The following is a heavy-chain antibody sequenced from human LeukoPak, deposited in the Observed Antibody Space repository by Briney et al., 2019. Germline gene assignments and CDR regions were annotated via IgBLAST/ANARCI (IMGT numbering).Heavy chain of an antibody. V-gene: IGHV4-4*09. Sequence: SGTLSLTCTVSGGSISSYYWSWIRQPPGKGLEWIGYIYTSGSTNYNPSLKSRVTISVDTSKNQFSLKLSSVTAADTAVYYCVRLGGYSSSYYYYYYYMDVWGKGTTVTVSS. CDR2: IYTSGST. D-gene: IGHD6-13*01. CDR3: VRLGGYSSSYYYYYYYMDV. CDR1: GGSISSYY. J-gene: IGHJ6*03.